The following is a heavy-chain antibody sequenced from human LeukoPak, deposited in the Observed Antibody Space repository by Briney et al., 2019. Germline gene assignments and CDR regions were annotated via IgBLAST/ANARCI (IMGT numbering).Heavy chain of an antibody. CDR2: IKQDGSEK. D-gene: IGHD1-7*01. J-gene: IGHJ4*02. V-gene: IGHV3-7*01. CDR1: GFTFSNYW. Sequence: GGSLRLSCAASGFTFSNYWMSWVRQAPGKGLEWVANIKQDGSEKYYVDSVKGRFTISRDNAKNSLYLQMNSLRAEDTAVYYCAKGPGTLKPSYFDYWGQGTLVTVSS. CDR3: AKGPGTLKPSYFDY.